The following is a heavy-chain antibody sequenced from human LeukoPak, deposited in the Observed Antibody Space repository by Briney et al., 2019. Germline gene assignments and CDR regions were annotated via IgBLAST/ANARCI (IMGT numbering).Heavy chain of an antibody. CDR1: GGSISSFY. CDR2: IYYSGST. V-gene: IGHV4-59*01. CDR3: ARWGYCSSTSCRDY. Sequence: SETLSLTCTVSGGSISSFYWSWIRQPPGKGLEWIGYIYYSGSTNYNPSLKSRITISVDTSKNQFSLKLSSVTAADTAVYYCARWGYCSSTSCRDYWGQGTLVTVSS. J-gene: IGHJ4*02. D-gene: IGHD2-2*01.